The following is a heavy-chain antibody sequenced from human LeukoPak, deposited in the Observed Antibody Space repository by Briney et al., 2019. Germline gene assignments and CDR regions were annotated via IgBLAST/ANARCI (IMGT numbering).Heavy chain of an antibody. V-gene: IGHV3-23*01. CDR1: GFTFSSYA. D-gene: IGHD3-9*01. Sequence: GGSLRLSCAASGFTFSSYAMSWVCQSPGKGLEWVSGLSGGGGSTYYAYYTDSVKGRFTISRDNSKNTLYLEMNSLRAEDTAVYYCAKFYDILTSYFDYWGQGTLVTVSS. CDR3: AKFYDILTSYFDY. CDR2: LSGGGGST. J-gene: IGHJ4*02.